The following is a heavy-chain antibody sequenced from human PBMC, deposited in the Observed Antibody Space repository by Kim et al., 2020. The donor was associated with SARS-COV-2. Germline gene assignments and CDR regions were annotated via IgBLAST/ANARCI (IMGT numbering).Heavy chain of an antibody. D-gene: IGHD3-22*01. J-gene: IGHJ5*02. V-gene: IGHV4-34*01. CDR1: GGSFSGYY. CDR3: ARLNYYDSSGYLEP. Sequence: SETLSLTCAVYGGSFSGYYWSWIRQPPGKGLEWIGEINHSGSTNYNPSLKSRVTISVDTSKNQFSLKLSSVTAADTAVYYCARLNYYDSSGYLEPWGQGTLVTVSS. CDR2: INHSGST.